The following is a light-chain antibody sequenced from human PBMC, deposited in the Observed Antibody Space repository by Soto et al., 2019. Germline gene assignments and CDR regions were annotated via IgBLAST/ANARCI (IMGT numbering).Light chain of an antibody. J-gene: IGKJ5*01. Sequence: EIVMTQSPATLSVYPGERATLSCRASQSVSSNLAWYQQKPGQAPRLLIYDTSNRATGIPARFSGSGSGTDFTLTINNLEPEDFALYYCQQRSNWPITFGQGTLLEI. CDR2: DTS. CDR3: QQRSNWPIT. CDR1: QSVSSN. V-gene: IGKV3-11*01.